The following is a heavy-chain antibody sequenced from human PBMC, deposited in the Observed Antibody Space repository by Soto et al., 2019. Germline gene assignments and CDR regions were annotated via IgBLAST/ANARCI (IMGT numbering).Heavy chain of an antibody. J-gene: IGHJ4*02. Sequence: QTGGSLRLSCAASGFSFSTYGMSWVRQAPGKGLEWVSGISGSGGHTFYSDSVKGRFTISRDTSKNTLYLQMNSLRAEDTAVYYCAKAGLTMINPLHFDEWVQGTLVSVSS. CDR3: AKAGLTMINPLHFDE. CDR1: GFSFSTYG. D-gene: IGHD3-22*01. V-gene: IGHV3-23*01. CDR2: ISGSGGHT.